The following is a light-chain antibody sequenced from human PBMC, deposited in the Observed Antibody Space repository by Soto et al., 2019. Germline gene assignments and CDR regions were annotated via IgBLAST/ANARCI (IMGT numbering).Light chain of an antibody. CDR2: SSD. V-gene: IGLV1-44*01. J-gene: IGLJ3*02. CDR3: AAWDDRLNGRL. Sequence: QPVLTQPPSASGTPGQRVTISCSGGSSNIGTNAVTWYQQLPGTAPKLLIYSSDQRPSGVPDRFSGSKSGTSASLAISGLQSEDEADYYCAAWDDRLNGRLYGGGTKVTVL. CDR1: SSNIGTNA.